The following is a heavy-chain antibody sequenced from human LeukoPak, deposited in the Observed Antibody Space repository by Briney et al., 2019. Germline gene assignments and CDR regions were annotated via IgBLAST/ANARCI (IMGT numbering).Heavy chain of an antibody. Sequence: GGSLRLSCAASGFTFSSYGMHWVRQAPGKGLEWVAVISYDGSNKYYADSVKGRFTISRDNSKNTLYLQMNSLRAEDTAVYYRAKKGRYGSGSYSDYWGQGTLVTVSS. D-gene: IGHD3-10*01. V-gene: IGHV3-30*18. CDR3: AKKGRYGSGSYSDY. CDR1: GFTFSSYG. CDR2: ISYDGSNK. J-gene: IGHJ4*02.